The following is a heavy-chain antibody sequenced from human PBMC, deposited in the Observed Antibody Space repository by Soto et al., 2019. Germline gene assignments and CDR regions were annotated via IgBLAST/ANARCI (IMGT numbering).Heavy chain of an antibody. V-gene: IGHV3-15*01. CDR2: IKSKTDGGTT. D-gene: IGHD6-6*01. J-gene: IGHJ3*02. CDR3: TTEYSSSSWVILPINDAFDI. CDR1: GFTFSNAW. Sequence: KTGGSLRLSCAASGFTFSNAWMGWVRQAPGKGLEWVGRIKSKTDGGTTDYAAPVKGRFTISRDDSKNTLYLQMNSLKTEDTAVYYCTTEYSSSSWVILPINDAFDIWGQGTMVTVSS.